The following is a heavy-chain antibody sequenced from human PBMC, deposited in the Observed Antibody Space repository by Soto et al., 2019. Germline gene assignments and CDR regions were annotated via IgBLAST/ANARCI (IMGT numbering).Heavy chain of an antibody. CDR2: ISYDGSNK. CDR1: GFTFSSYA. D-gene: IGHD3-22*01. CDR3: ARDFNYYDSSGPDYYYYGMDV. V-gene: IGHV3-30-3*01. J-gene: IGHJ6*02. Sequence: QVQLVESGGGVVQPGRSLRLSCAASGFTFSSYAMHWVRQAPGKGLEWVAVISYDGSNKYYADSVKGRFTISRDNSKNTLYLQMNSLRAEDTAVYYCARDFNYYDSSGPDYYYYGMDVWGQGTTVTVSS.